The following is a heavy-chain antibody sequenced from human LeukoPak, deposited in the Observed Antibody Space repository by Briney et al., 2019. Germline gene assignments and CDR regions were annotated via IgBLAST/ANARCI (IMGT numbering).Heavy chain of an antibody. CDR1: GFTFSSYG. V-gene: IGHV3-30*02. Sequence: RTGGSLRLSCAASGFTFSSYGMHWVRQAPGKGLEWVAFIRYDGSNKYYADSVKGRFTISRDNSKNTLYLQMNSLRAEDTAVYYCAKDREEAFDYWGQGTLVTVSS. CDR3: AKDREEAFDY. J-gene: IGHJ4*02. CDR2: IRYDGSNK.